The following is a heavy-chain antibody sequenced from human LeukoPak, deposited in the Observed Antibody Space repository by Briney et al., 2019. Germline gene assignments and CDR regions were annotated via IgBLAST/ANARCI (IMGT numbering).Heavy chain of an antibody. CDR1: GGSISSSSYY. D-gene: IGHD2-2*01. V-gene: IGHV4-39*07. J-gene: IGHJ4*02. CDR2: IYYSGST. CDR3: ARGARGQYQLLTDPYYFDY. Sequence: PSETLSLTCTVSGGSISSSSYYWGWIRQPPGKGLEWIGSIYYSGSTYYNPSLKSRVTISVDRSKNQFSLKLSSVTAADTAVYYCARGARGQYQLLTDPYYFDYWGQGTLVTVSS.